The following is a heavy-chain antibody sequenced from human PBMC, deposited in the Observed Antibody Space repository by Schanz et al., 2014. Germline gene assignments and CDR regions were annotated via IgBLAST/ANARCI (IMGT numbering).Heavy chain of an antibody. Sequence: EVQLVESGGGLVQPGGSLRLSCAASGFTVSSHYMSWVRQAPGKGPEWVSYISSGGSDTYYADSVKGRFTISRDNAKNSLYLEMTSLRGEDTAVYYCAKGQGAVINNWYFDLWGRGTLVTVSS. CDR3: AKGQGAVINNWYFDL. D-gene: IGHD2-21*01. J-gene: IGHJ2*01. CDR2: ISSGGSDT. CDR1: GFTVSSHY. V-gene: IGHV3-48*04.